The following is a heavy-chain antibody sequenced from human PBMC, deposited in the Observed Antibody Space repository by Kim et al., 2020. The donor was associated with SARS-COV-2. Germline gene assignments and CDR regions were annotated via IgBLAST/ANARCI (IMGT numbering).Heavy chain of an antibody. CDR3: ARRFSPTWALDY. D-gene: IGHD7-27*01. CDR2: IYRGGDT. V-gene: IGHV3-53*04. CDR1: GFTVTTSY. Sequence: GGSLRLSCVASGFTVTTSYMSWVRQAPGKGLEWVAVIYRGGDTYYADSVKGRFTTSRHNSKNTLYLEMNTLRPEDTAVYYCARRFSPTWALDYWGQGSL. J-gene: IGHJ4*02.